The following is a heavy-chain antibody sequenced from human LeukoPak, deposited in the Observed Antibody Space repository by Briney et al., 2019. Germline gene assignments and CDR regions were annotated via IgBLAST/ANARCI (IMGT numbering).Heavy chain of an antibody. CDR2: IKQDGSEK. Sequence: GGSLRLSCAASGFTFSSYWMSWVRQAPGKGLEWVANIKQDGSEKYYVDSVKGRFTISRDSAKNSLYLQMNSLRAEDTAVYYCAREKIVVPAGKGPQFVYWGQGTLVTVSS. CDR3: AREKIVVPAGKGPQFVY. D-gene: IGHD2-2*01. CDR1: GFTFSSYW. J-gene: IGHJ4*02. V-gene: IGHV3-7*01.